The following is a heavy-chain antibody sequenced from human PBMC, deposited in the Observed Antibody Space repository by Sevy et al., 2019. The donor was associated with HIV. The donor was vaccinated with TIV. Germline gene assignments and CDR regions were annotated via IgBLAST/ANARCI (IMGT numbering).Heavy chain of an antibody. CDR1: GFTFSVYW. D-gene: IGHD5-18*01. CDR2: MKEDGSDK. Sequence: GGSLRLSCAASGFTFSVYWMTWVRQAPGKGLEWVATMKEDGSDKDYVDSVKGRFTISRDNATNSLYLQMNSLRAEDTAVYYCVREGVGGYSYSLDQWGLGTLVTVSS. CDR3: VREGVGGYSYSLDQ. J-gene: IGHJ4*02. V-gene: IGHV3-7*01.